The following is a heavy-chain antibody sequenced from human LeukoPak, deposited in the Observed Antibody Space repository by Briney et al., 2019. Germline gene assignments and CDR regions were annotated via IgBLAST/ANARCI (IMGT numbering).Heavy chain of an antibody. CDR1: GGTFSSYA. D-gene: IGHD2-2*02. J-gene: IGHJ5*02. V-gene: IGHV1-69*05. Sequence: SVKVSCKASGGTFSSYAISWVRQAPRQGLEWMGGIIPIFGTANYAQKFQGRVTITTDESTSTAYMELSSLRSEDTAVYYCARDYAMGPAAISWFDPWGQGTLVTVSS. CDR3: ARDYAMGPAAISWFDP. CDR2: IIPIFGTA.